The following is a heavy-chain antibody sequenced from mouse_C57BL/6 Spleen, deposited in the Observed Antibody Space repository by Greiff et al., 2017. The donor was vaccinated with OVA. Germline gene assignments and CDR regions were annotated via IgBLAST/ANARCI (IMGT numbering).Heavy chain of an antibody. J-gene: IGHJ2*01. D-gene: IGHD4-1*02. CDR1: GFTFSSYA. V-gene: IGHV5-9-1*02. CDR2: ISSGGDYI. CDR3: TRDDPTGTGLYFDY. Sequence: DVHLVESGEGLVKPGGSLKLSCAASGFTFSSYAMSWVRQTPEKRLEWVAYISSGGDYIYYADTVKGRFTISRDNARNTLYLQMSSLKSEDTAMYYCTRDDPTGTGLYFDYWGQGTTLTVSS.